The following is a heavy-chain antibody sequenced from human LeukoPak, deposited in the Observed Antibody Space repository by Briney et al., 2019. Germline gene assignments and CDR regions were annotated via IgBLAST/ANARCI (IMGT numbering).Heavy chain of an antibody. V-gene: IGHV3-23*01. J-gene: IGHJ4*02. Sequence: PGGSLRLSCAASGFTFSSYAMSWVRQAPGKGLEWVSAISGSGGSTYYADSVKGRFTISRDNSKNTLYLQMNSLRAEDTAVYYCANPIASHSSSSGTTPYYFDYWGQGTLVTVSS. D-gene: IGHD6-6*01. CDR2: ISGSGGST. CDR3: ANPIASHSSSSGTTPYYFDY. CDR1: GFTFSSYA.